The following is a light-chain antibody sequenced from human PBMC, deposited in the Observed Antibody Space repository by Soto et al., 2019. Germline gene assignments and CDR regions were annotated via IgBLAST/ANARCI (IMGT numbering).Light chain of an antibody. J-gene: IGKJ3*01. CDR1: QSVSSSY. V-gene: IGKV3-20*01. CDR3: QQYGTSPFT. Sequence: EIVLTQSPGTLSLSPGERATLSCRASQSVSSSYLAWYQQKPGQAPRLLIYGASSRATGIPDNFSGSGSGTAFTLTISSLEPEDFSVYYCQQYGTSPFTFGPGTKVDIK. CDR2: GAS.